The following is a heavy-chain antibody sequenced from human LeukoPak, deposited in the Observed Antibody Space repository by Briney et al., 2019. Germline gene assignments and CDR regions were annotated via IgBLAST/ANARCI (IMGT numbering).Heavy chain of an antibody. CDR3: ARGGVATPDSRLYYFDY. Sequence: ASVKVSCKASGYTFTSYAMHWVRQAPGQGLEWMGWINPNSGGTNYAQKFQGWVTMTRDTSISTAYMELSRLRSDDTAVYYCARGGVATPDSRLYYFDYWGQGTLVTVSS. CDR2: INPNSGGT. J-gene: IGHJ4*02. CDR1: GYTFTSYA. D-gene: IGHD5-12*01. V-gene: IGHV1-2*04.